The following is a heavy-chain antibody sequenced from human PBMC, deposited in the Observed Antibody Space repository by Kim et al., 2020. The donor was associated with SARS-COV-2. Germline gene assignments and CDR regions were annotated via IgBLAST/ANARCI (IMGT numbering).Heavy chain of an antibody. Sequence: GGSLRLSCAASGFTFSNAWMSWVRQAPGKGLEWVGRIKSKTDGGTTDYAAPVKGRFTISRDDSKNTLYLQMNSLKTEDTAVYYCTTDDTYTYYYDSSGSESAFDIWGQGTMVTVSS. J-gene: IGHJ3*02. CDR1: GFTFSNAW. CDR3: TTDDTYTYYYDSSGSESAFDI. CDR2: IKSKTDGGTT. D-gene: IGHD3-22*01. V-gene: IGHV3-15*01.